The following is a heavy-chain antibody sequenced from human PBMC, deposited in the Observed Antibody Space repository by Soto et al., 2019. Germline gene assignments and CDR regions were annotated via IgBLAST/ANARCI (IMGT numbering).Heavy chain of an antibody. J-gene: IGHJ4*02. V-gene: IGHV4-39*01. CDR3: ASHDYNNLVQRIDS. Sequence: PSETLSLTCTVSGGSISTRSYYWGWIRQPPGKELEWIGSIYYSGSTYFNPSFRGRIALSVDTSNNQFSLTLSSVTAPDTAVYYCASHDYNNLVQRIDSWGQGKLVTVSS. CDR1: GGSISTRSYY. CDR2: IYYSGST. D-gene: IGHD4-4*01.